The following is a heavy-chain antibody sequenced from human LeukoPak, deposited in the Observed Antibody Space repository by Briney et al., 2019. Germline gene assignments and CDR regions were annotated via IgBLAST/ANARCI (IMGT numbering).Heavy chain of an antibody. Sequence: GGSLRLSCAASGFTFSSYSINWVRQAPGKGLEWVPCISNIDSYIYYADSVKGRFTISRDNARNSLYLQMNSLRAEDTAVYYCARARATSGSYYLYFDYWGQGTLVTVSS. CDR3: ARARATSGSYYLYFDY. CDR2: ISNIDSYI. D-gene: IGHD1-26*01. V-gene: IGHV3-21*01. J-gene: IGHJ4*02. CDR1: GFTFSSYS.